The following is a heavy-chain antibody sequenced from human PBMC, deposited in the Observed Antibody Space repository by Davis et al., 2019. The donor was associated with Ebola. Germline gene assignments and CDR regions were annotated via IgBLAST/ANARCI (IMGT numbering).Heavy chain of an antibody. Sequence: PGGSLRLSCAASGLTFNSYAMTWVRQAPGTGLEWVSTITGRTGRTYYADSVKGRFTISRDDSKSTLYLQMNSLRAEDTAVYYCARDSSDAALYRMDVWGQGTTVTVSS. CDR2: ITGRTGRT. CDR3: ARDSSDAALYRMDV. D-gene: IGHD6-6*01. CDR1: GLTFNSYA. J-gene: IGHJ6*02. V-gene: IGHV3-23*01.